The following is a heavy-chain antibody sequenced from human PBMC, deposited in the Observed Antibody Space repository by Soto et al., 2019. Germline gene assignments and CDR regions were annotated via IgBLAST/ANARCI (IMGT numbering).Heavy chain of an antibody. CDR1: GFTFSTYW. Sequence: EVQLVESGGGLVQPGGSLRLSCAASGFTFSTYWMHWVRQAPGKGLVWVSRIKNDGSGTYYVDSVEGRFTISRDNAKNTLYRQMNSLRAEDTAVYYCVRVDGDYYDGNGYLGRHWGQGTLVTVSS. CDR3: VRVDGDYYDGNGYLGRH. J-gene: IGHJ4*02. CDR2: IKNDGSGT. V-gene: IGHV3-74*01. D-gene: IGHD3-22*01.